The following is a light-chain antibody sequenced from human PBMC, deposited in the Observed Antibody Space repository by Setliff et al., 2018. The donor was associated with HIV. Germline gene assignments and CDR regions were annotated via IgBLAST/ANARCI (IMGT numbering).Light chain of an antibody. CDR2: DVS. Sequence: QSVLTQPASVSGSPGQSITISCTGTSSDVGGYNYVSWYQQHPGKAPKLMIYDVSNRPSGVSNRFSGSKSGNTASLTSSVLQAEDEADYYCSSYTSSSTGYVFGTGTKV. CDR3: SSYTSSSTGYV. J-gene: IGLJ1*01. V-gene: IGLV2-14*03. CDR1: SSDVGGYNY.